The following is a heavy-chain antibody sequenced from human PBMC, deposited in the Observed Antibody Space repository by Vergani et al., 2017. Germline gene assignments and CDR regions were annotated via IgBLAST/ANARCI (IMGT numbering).Heavy chain of an antibody. CDR3: ARDPYCSSTSCHEGWFDP. V-gene: IGHV3-30-3*01. CDR2: ISYDGSNK. CDR1: GFTFSSYA. D-gene: IGHD2-2*01. J-gene: IGHJ5*02. Sequence: VQLLESGGGLVQPGGSLRLSCAASGFTFSSYAMHWVRQAPGKGLEWVAVISYDGSNKYYADSVKGRFTISRDNSKNTLYLQMNSLRAEDTAVYYCARDPYCSSTSCHEGWFDPWGQGTLVTVSS.